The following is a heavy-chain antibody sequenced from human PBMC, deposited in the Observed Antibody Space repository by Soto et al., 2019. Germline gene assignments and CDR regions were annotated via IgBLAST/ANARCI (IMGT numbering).Heavy chain of an antibody. CDR2: INHSGST. J-gene: IGHJ4*02. CDR3: ARGRTYYDFWSGYPSFDY. Sequence: AETLSISCAVYGGSFSGYYWSWIRQPPGKGLEWIGEINHSGSTNYNPSLKSRVTISVDTSKNQFSLKLSSVTAADTAVYYCARGRTYYDFWSGYPSFDYWGQGTLVTVSS. CDR1: GGSFSGYY. V-gene: IGHV4-34*01. D-gene: IGHD3-3*01.